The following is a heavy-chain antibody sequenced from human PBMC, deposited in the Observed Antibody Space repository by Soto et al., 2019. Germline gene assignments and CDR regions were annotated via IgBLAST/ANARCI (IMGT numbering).Heavy chain of an antibody. CDR3: ARQGGNKFDY. CDR2: INHSGST. D-gene: IGHD3-16*01. Sequence: SETLSLTCAVYGGSFSGYYWSWIRQPPGKGLEWIGEINHSGSTNYNPSLKSRVTITVDTSSNQVSLKLTSVTAADTSVYYCARQGGNKFDYWGQGTLVTVSS. CDR1: GGSFSGYY. V-gene: IGHV4-34*01. J-gene: IGHJ4*02.